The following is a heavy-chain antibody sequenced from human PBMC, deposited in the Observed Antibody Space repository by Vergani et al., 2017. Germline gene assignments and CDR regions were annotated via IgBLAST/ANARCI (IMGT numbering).Heavy chain of an antibody. CDR3: ASSIVSRNPPDYFDN. CDR2: VEDSGYF. J-gene: IGHJ4*02. Sequence: QVQLQESGPGLVRPSETLSLTCTVSGGSLSGYYCNWIRQTPGEGLEWIGYVEDSGYFNYNPSLKTRVSMSSATSNNQFSLMLSSVTVADTAVYYCASSIVSRNPPDYFDNWGQGTLVTVSS. CDR1: GGSLSGYY. D-gene: IGHD1-14*01. V-gene: IGHV4-59*01.